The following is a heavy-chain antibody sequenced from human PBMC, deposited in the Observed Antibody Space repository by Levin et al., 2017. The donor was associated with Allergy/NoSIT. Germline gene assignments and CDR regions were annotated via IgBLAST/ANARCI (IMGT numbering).Heavy chain of an antibody. CDR2: ISAYNGNT. CDR1: GYTFTSYG. Sequence: GASVKVSCKASGYTFTSYGISWVRQAPGQGLEWMGWISAYNGNTNYAQKLQGRVTMTTDTSTSTAYMELRSLRSDDTAVYYCARERYNWNHYYYYGMDVRGQGTTVTVSS. V-gene: IGHV1-18*01. J-gene: IGHJ6*02. D-gene: IGHD1-20*01. CDR3: ARERYNWNHYYYYGMDV.